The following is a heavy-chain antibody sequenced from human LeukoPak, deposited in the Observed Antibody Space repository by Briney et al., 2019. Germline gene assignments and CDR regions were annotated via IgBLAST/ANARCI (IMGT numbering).Heavy chain of an antibody. V-gene: IGHV4-34*01. CDR3: ARISTVTHQFDY. D-gene: IGHD4-17*01. Sequence: SQTLSLTCAVSGEAFSGFYWSWIRQPPGKGQEWIGEINCSGSTNYNPSLKSRVTISVDTSKNQFSLNLNSVTAADTAVYYCARISTVTHQFDYWGQGMLVIVSS. CDR1: GEAFSGFY. J-gene: IGHJ4*02. CDR2: INCSGST.